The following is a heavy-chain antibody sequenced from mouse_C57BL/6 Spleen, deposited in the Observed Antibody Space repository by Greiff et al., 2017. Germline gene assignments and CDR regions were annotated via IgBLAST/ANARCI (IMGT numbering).Heavy chain of an antibody. CDR1: GYTFTSYW. CDR3: AKTGAGAAWFAY. V-gene: IGHV1-69*01. Sequence: QVQLQQPGAELVMPGASVKLSCKASGYTFTSYWMHWVKQRPGQGLEWMGEVYPCDGNPNYNQKLKGKSTLTVDKSSSTAYMKLSSLTSEDSAVYYCAKTGAGAAWFAYWGQGTLVTVSA. CDR2: VYPCDGNP. D-gene: IGHD6-1*01. J-gene: IGHJ3*01.